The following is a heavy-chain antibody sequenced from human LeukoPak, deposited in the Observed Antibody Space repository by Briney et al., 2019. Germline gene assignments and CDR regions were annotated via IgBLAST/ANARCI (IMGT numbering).Heavy chain of an antibody. D-gene: IGHD6-13*01. Sequence: GGSLRLSCAASGLSFSGYSMTWVRQAPGKGLEWVSYISSSGTTIYYAGSVKGRFTISRDNGKNSLYLQMNSLRDEDTAVYYCSRESRYSSDYWGQGTLVTVSS. J-gene: IGHJ4*02. CDR3: SRESRYSSDY. CDR1: GLSFSGYS. V-gene: IGHV3-48*02. CDR2: ISSSGTTI.